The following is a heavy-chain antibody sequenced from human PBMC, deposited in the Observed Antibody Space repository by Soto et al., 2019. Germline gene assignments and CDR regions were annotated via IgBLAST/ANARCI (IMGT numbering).Heavy chain of an antibody. V-gene: IGHV1-69*01. CDR3: ARGYAYYYGSGSSLTGLDY. CDR1: GGTFSSYA. CDR2: IIPIFGTA. D-gene: IGHD3-10*01. Sequence: QVQLVQSGAEVKKPGSSVKVSCKASGGTFSSYAISWVRQAPGQGLEWMGGIIPIFGTANYAQKFQGRVTITADESTSTASMELSSLRSEDTAVYYCARGYAYYYGSGSSLTGLDYWGQGTLVTVSS. J-gene: IGHJ4*02.